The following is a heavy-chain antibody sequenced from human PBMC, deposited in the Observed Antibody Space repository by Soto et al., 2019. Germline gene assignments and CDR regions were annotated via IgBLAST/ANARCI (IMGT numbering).Heavy chain of an antibody. CDR1: GGSISSGDYY. Sequence: PSETLSLTCTVSGGSISSGDYYWSWIRQPPGKGLEWIGYIYYSGSTYYNPSLKSRVTISVDTSKNQFSLKLSSVTAADTAVYYCARGIEIGRWFDPWGQGTLVTVSS. CDR2: IYYSGST. V-gene: IGHV4-30-4*01. J-gene: IGHJ5*02. CDR3: ARGIEIGRWFDP.